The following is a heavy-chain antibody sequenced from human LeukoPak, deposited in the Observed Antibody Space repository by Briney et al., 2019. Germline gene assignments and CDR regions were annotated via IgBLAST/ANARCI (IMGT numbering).Heavy chain of an antibody. Sequence: SSETLSLTCTVSGGSISSGSYYWSWTRQPAGKGLEWIGRIYTSGSTNYNPSLKSRVTISVDTSKNQFSLKLSSVTAADTAVYYCARERTYYYDSRFDYWGQGTLVTVSS. CDR2: IYTSGST. J-gene: IGHJ4*02. V-gene: IGHV4-61*02. D-gene: IGHD3-22*01. CDR3: ARERTYYYDSRFDY. CDR1: GGSISSGSYY.